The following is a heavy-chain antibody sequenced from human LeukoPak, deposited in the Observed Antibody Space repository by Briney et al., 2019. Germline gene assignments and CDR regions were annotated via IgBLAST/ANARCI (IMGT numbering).Heavy chain of an antibody. CDR2: INHSGST. D-gene: IGHD6-19*01. CDR3: ARQLTNGGWLPDYLDY. CDR1: GGSFSGYY. J-gene: IGHJ4*02. V-gene: IGHV4-34*01. Sequence: SETLSLTCAVYGGSFSGYYWSWIRQPPGKGLEWIGEINHSGSTNYNPSLKSRVTISVDTSKNQFSLKLSSVTAADTAVYYCARQLTNGGWLPDYLDYWGQGTLVTVSS.